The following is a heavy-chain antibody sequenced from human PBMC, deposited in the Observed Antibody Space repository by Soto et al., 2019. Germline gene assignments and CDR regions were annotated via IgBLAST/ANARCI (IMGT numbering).Heavy chain of an antibody. CDR2: IYPGNSDT. Sequence: GESWKISCXGPGYSFTSYWLGWVRQMPGKGLERTGIIYPGNSDTRYSPSFQGQVTISADKSISTAYLQWSSLKASDTAMYYCARSGSSSGYYYYGMDVWGQGTTVTVSS. J-gene: IGHJ6*02. D-gene: IGHD6-6*01. CDR3: ARSGSSSGYYYYGMDV. V-gene: IGHV5-51*01. CDR1: GYSFTSYW.